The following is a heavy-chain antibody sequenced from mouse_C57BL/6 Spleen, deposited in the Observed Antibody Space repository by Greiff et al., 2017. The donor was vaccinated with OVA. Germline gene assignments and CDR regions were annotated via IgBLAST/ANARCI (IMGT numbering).Heavy chain of an antibody. Sequence: EVKLVESGGGLVKPGGSLTLSCAASGFTFSSYAMSWVRQTPEKRLEWVATISDGGSYTYYPDNVKGRFTISRDNAKNNLYLQMSHLKSEDTAMYYCARDRWYYAMDYWGQGTSVTVSS. V-gene: IGHV5-4*01. J-gene: IGHJ4*01. CDR2: ISDGGSYT. CDR3: ARDRWYYAMDY. CDR1: GFTFSSYA. D-gene: IGHD1-1*02.